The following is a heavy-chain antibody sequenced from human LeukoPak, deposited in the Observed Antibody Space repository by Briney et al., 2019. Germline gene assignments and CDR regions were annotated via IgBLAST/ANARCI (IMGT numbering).Heavy chain of an antibody. CDR3: ATVMGGSRDAFDI. V-gene: IGHV1-3*01. CDR1: GYTFTSYA. Sequence: GASVKVPCKASGYTFTSYAMHWVRQAPGQRLEWMGWINAGNGNTKYSQKFQGRVTITRDTSASTAYMELSSLRSEDTAVYYCATVMGGSRDAFDIWGQGTMVTVSS. D-gene: IGHD2-2*01. CDR2: INAGNGNT. J-gene: IGHJ3*02.